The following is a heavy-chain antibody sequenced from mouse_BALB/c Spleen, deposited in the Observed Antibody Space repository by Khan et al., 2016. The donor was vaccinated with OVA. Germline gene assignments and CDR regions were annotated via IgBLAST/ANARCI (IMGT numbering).Heavy chain of an antibody. V-gene: IGHV9-2-1*01. Sequence: QVQLKQSGPDLKKPGETVKISCKASGYSFTDYSMHWVKQAPGKGLKWMGWINTETGEPTYADDFKGRFAFSLATSVSTAYLQINNLHNEDTATYFCATSNPFYAMDYWGQGTSVTVSS. D-gene: IGHD4-1*01. CDR3: ATSNPFYAMDY. J-gene: IGHJ4*01. CDR1: GYSFTDYS. CDR2: INTETGEP.